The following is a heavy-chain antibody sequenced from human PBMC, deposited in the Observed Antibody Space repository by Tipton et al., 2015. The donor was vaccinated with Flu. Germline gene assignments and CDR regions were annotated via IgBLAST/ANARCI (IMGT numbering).Heavy chain of an antibody. D-gene: IGHD2-2*02. CDR1: GFTFSDYW. CDR3: ATIPPGDAFHL. V-gene: IGHV3-74*01. Sequence: SLRLSCAASGFTFSDYWMHWVRRAPGKGLVWVSRINSDGSSTNYADSVRGRFTISRDNAKNTVYLQMNKLRAEDTAVYYCATIPPGDAFHLWGQGTMVTVSS. CDR2: INSDGSST. J-gene: IGHJ3*01.